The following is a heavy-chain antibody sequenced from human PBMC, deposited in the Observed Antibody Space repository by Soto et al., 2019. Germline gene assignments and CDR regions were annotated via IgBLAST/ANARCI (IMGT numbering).Heavy chain of an antibody. J-gene: IGHJ4*02. V-gene: IGHV1-69*13. CDR2: IIPIFGTA. Sequence: SVKVSCKASGGTFSSYAISWVRQAPGQGLEWMGGIIPIFGTANYAQKFQGRVTITADESTSTAYMELSSLRSEDTAVYYCAKVFSPEGGNYFEYWGQGTLVTVSS. CDR3: AKVFSPEGGNYFEY. CDR1: GGTFSSYA.